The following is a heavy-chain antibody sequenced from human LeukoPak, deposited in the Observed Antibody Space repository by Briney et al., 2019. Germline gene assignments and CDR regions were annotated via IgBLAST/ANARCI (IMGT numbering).Heavy chain of an antibody. Sequence: GGTLRLSCAASGFTFSSYGMTWVRQAPGKGLEWVSTISDSGRITNYADSVKGRFTISRDNSKNTLYLQMNSLRAEDTAVYYCAKDLGYDYVWGEGNFYDPWGQGTLVTVSS. V-gene: IGHV3-23*01. CDR3: AKDLGYDYVWGEGNFYDP. J-gene: IGHJ5*02. CDR1: GFTFSSYG. CDR2: ISDSGRIT. D-gene: IGHD3-16*01.